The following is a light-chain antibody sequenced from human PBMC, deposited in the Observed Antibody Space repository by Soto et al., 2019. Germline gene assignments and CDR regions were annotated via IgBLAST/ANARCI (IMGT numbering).Light chain of an antibody. Sequence: QSVLTQPASVSGSLGQSITISCTGTSSDVVNYNYVSWYQQHPGKAPKLIIYDVSHRPSGVSNRFSGSISANTASLTISGLQAEDESDYYCSSYTVFGTGTKVTVL. V-gene: IGLV2-14*01. CDR2: DVS. CDR3: SSYTV. J-gene: IGLJ1*01. CDR1: SSDVVNYNY.